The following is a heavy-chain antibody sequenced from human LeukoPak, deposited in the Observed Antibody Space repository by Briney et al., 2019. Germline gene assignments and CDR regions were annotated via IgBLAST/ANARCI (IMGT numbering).Heavy chain of an antibody. D-gene: IGHD4-11*01. J-gene: IGHJ4*02. CDR2: ISYDGSNK. V-gene: IGHV3-30*18. Sequence: HPGRSLRLSCAASGFPFSSYGMHWVRQAPGKGLEWVAVISYDGSNKYYADSVKGRFTISRDNSKNTLYLQMNSLRAEDTAVYYCAKDMGMTTVTTAMDYWGQGTLVTVSS. CDR3: AKDMGMTTVTTAMDY. CDR1: GFPFSSYG.